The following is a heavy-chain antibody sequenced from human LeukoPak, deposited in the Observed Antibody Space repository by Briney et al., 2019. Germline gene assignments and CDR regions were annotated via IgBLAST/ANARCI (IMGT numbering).Heavy chain of an antibody. J-gene: IGHJ6*02. V-gene: IGHV3-23*01. CDR2: ISASGDRT. CDR1: GFTFSSYA. CDR3: AKKGESLDYYYMDV. D-gene: IGHD3-10*01. Sequence: GASLRLSCAAAGFTFSSYAMSWVRQAPGKGLEWVSGISASGDRTYNADSVRGRFTMSRDNSKSTLYLQMNSLRDEDTAVYYCAKKGESLDYYYMDVWGQGTTVTVSS.